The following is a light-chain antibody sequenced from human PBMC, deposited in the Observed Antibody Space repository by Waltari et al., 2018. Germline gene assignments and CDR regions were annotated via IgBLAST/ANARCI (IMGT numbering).Light chain of an antibody. V-gene: IGKV1-5*01. CDR2: DAS. CDR3: QQYNDWST. Sequence: DIQMTQSPSTLSASVGDRVTITCRASQSISDWLAWYQQKPGKAPKLLIYDASTLESGVPSRFSGSGSGTEITLTISSLQPDDFATYYCQQYNDWSTFGQGTKLEI. J-gene: IGKJ2*01. CDR1: QSISDW.